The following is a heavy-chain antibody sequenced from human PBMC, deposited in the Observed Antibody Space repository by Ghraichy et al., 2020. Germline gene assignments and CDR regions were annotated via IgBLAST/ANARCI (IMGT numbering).Heavy chain of an antibody. Sequence: SETLSLTCTVSGGSISSYYCSWIRQPPGKGLELIGYIYYSGSTNYNPSLKSRVTISVDTSKNQFSLKLSSVTAADTAVYYCARSSSSGAFVIWGQGTMVTVSS. CDR1: GGSISSYY. V-gene: IGHV4-59*01. D-gene: IGHD6-6*01. J-gene: IGHJ3*02. CDR3: ARSSSSGAFVI. CDR2: IYYSGST.